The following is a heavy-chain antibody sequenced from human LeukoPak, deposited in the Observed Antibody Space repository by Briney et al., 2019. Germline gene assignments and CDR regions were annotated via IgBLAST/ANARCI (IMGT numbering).Heavy chain of an antibody. CDR1: GGSISSYY. V-gene: IGHV4-4*07. D-gene: IGHD6-19*01. Sequence: SETLSLTCTVSGGSISSYYWSWIRQPAGKGLEWIGRIYTSGSTNYNPSLKSRVTISVAKSKNQFSLKLSSVTAADTAVYYCASTPPAVAGHFDYWGQGTLVTVSS. J-gene: IGHJ4*02. CDR2: IYTSGST. CDR3: ASTPPAVAGHFDY.